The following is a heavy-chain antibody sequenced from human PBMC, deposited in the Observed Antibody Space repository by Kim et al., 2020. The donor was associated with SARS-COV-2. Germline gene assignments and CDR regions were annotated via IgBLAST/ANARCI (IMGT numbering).Heavy chain of an antibody. CDR1: GFTFSSYV. CDR2: IGGSGDRT. V-gene: IGHV3-23*01. D-gene: IGHD3-3*01. CDR3: AKDRTKGQGPPLRFLQWLPPDAFHI. J-gene: IGHJ3*02. Sequence: GGSLRLSCAASGFTFSSYVMSWVRQAPGKGLEWVSLIGGSGDRTYYADSVKARFTVSRDNSKNTLFLHMNSLRADDTAIYYCAKDRTKGQGPPLRFLQWLPPDAFHIWGQGTMVTVSS.